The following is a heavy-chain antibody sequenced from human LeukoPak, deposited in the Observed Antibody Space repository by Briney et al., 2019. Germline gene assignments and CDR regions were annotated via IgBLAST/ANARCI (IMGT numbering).Heavy chain of an antibody. V-gene: IGHV3-30*04. CDR1: GFTFSSYA. CDR2: ISYDGSNK. Sequence: GGSLRLSGAASGFTFSSYAMHWVRQAPGKGLEWVAVISYDGSNKYYADSVKGRFTISRDNSKNTLYLQMNSLRAEDTAVYYCARDPSSGYQLLPFDYWGQGTLVTVSS. CDR3: ARDPSSGYQLLPFDY. J-gene: IGHJ4*02. D-gene: IGHD2-2*01.